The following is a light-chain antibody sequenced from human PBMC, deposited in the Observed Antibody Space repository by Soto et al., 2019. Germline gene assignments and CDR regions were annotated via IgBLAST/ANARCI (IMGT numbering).Light chain of an antibody. CDR2: GAS. CDR3: QQYTDWPLT. J-gene: IGKJ5*01. CDR1: QSVSSN. Sequence: EIVMTQSPATLSVSPGDRATLSCTASQSVSSNLAWYQQKPGQAPRLLIYGASTRATGIPARFSGSGSGREFTLTFSSLQSEDFAVYYCQQYTDWPLTFGQGTRLEIK. V-gene: IGKV3-15*01.